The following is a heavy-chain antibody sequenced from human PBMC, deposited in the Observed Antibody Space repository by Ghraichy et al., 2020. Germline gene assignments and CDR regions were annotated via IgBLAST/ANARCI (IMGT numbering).Heavy chain of an antibody. V-gene: IGHV4-34*01. CDR2: INHSGST. J-gene: IGHJ3*02. Sequence: SETLSLTCAVYGGSFSGYYWSWIRQPPGKGLEWIGEINHSGSTNYNTSLKSRVTISVDTSKNPFSLKLSSVTAAETAVYYCARGGPPGIAVAGPLDAFDIWGQGTMVTVSS. CDR3: ARGGPPGIAVAGPLDAFDI. D-gene: IGHD6-19*01. CDR1: GGSFSGYY.